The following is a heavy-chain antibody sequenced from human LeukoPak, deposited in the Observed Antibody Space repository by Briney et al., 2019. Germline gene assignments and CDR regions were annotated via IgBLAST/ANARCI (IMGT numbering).Heavy chain of an antibody. J-gene: IGHJ6*02. Sequence: SVTVSCKASGGTFISSAISWVRQAPGQGLEWMGGIIPIFGTANYAQKFQGRVTITADESTSTAYMELSSLRSEDTAVFYCARSTSKSGVVVVVSAYYYYGMDVWAKGPRSPSP. V-gene: IGHV1-69*01. CDR1: GGTFISSA. D-gene: IGHD2-15*01. CDR3: ARSTSKSGVVVVVSAYYYYGMDV. CDR2: IIPIFGTA.